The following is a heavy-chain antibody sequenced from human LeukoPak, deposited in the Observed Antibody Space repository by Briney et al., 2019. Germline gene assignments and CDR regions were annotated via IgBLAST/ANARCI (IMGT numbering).Heavy chain of an antibody. CDR1: GFSLNTHGMR. CDR3: ARIMQEAFDI. Sequence: SGPALVKPTPSLTLTCTFSGFSLNTHGMRVSWIRQPPGKALEWLARIDWDDDKFYTTPLKTRLAISKDTSKNQVVLTMTNMDPVDTATYYCARIMQEAFDIWGQGTMVTVSS. J-gene: IGHJ3*02. CDR2: IDWDDDK. V-gene: IGHV2-70*04.